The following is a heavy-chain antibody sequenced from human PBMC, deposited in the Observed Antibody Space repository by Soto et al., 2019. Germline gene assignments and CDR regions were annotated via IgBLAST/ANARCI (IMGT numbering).Heavy chain of an antibody. J-gene: IGHJ5*02. CDR3: AREWDYYASRTYSNWFDP. Sequence: ASVKVSCKASGYTFTSYGMTWVRQAPGQGLEWMGWISPYNGNTNYAQKLQGGVTMTTDTSTSTAYMELRSLRYDDTAVYYCAREWDYYASRTYSNWFDPWGQGTLVTVSS. CDR2: ISPYNGNT. V-gene: IGHV1-18*01. D-gene: IGHD3-10*01. CDR1: GYTFTSYG.